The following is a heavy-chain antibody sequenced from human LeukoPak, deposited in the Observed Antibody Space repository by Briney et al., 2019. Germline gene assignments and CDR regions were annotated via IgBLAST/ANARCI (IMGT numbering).Heavy chain of an antibody. J-gene: IGHJ4*02. V-gene: IGHV1-2*06. D-gene: IGHD6-13*01. CDR1: GYTFTGYY. CDR3: ASYQQQNY. CDR2: MNPSSGGT. Sequence: ASVKVSCKTSGYTFTGYYMHWVRQAPGQGFEWMGRMNPSSGGTNYAQKFQGRVTMTRDTSTSTAYMELSRLRSDDTAVYYCASYQQQNYWGQGTLVTVSS.